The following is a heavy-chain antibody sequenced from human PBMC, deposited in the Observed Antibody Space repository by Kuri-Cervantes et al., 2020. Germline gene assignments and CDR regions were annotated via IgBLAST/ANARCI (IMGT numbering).Heavy chain of an antibody. CDR3: AKSGGSASYYEYFQH. Sequence: GESLKISCAASGFTFSSYAMSWVRQAPGKGLEWVSGISGSDGVTYYADSVKGRFTISRDNSKNTLYLQMNSLSAEDTAVYYCAKSGGSASYYEYFQHWGQGTLVTVSS. J-gene: IGHJ1*01. V-gene: IGHV3-23*01. CDR2: ISGSDGVT. D-gene: IGHD3-22*01. CDR1: GFTFSSYA.